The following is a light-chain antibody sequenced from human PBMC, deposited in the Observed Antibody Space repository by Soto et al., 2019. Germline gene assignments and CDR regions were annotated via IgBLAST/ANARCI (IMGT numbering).Light chain of an antibody. J-gene: IGKJ3*01. CDR3: QYYGSSPFT. CDR2: GAS. CDR1: QSVSSAY. Sequence: EIVLTQSPGTLSLSPGERATLSCRASQSVSSAYLAWYQQKPGQAPRLLIHGASSRATGIPDTFSGSGSGTDFTLTISRLEPEDFAVYYCQYYGSSPFTFGPGTQVDVK. V-gene: IGKV3-20*01.